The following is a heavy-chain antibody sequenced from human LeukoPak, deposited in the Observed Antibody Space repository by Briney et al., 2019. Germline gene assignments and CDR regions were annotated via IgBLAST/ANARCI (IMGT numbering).Heavy chain of an antibody. D-gene: IGHD5-12*01. V-gene: IGHV3-11*04. J-gene: IGHJ4*02. Sequence: GGSLRLSCAASGFTFSDYYMSWIRQAPGKGLEWVSYISSSGSTIYYADSVKGRFTISRDNAKNSLYLQMNSLRAEDTAVYYCARDLAKWLRWSDPPYYFDYWGQGTLVTVSS. CDR3: ARDLAKWLRWSDPPYYFDY. CDR1: GFTFSDYY. CDR2: ISSSGSTI.